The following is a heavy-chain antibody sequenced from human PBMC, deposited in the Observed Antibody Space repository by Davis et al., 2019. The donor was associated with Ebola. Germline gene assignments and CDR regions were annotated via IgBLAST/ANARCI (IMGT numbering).Heavy chain of an antibody. CDR3: ATPDQEYNYGMDV. D-gene: IGHD2/OR15-2a*01. J-gene: IGHJ6*02. Sequence: HTGGSLRLSCAASGFSVDEYAMAWLRQAPGKGLEWVARIKTDGSTTRYADSVKGRFTISRDNTKNTLYLQMNSLRADDTAVYYCATPDQEYNYGMDVWGQGTTVTVSS. V-gene: IGHV3-74*01. CDR2: IKTDGSTT. CDR1: GFSVDEYA.